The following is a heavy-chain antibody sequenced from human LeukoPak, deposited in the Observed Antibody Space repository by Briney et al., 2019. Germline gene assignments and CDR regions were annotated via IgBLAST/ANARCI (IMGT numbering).Heavy chain of an antibody. CDR1: GGSISSSSYY. D-gene: IGHD6-13*01. V-gene: IGHV4-39*01. J-gene: IGHJ4*02. Sequence: PSETLSLTCTVSGGSISSSSYYWGWIRQPPGKGLEWIGSIYYSGSTYYNPSLKSRVTISVDTSKNQFSLKLSSVTAADTAVYYCARHGGSSWYPYYFDYWGQGTLVTVSS. CDR3: ARHGGSSWYPYYFDY. CDR2: IYYSGST.